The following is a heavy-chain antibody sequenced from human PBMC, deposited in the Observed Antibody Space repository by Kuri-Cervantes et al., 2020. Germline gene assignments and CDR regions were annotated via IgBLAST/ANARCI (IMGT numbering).Heavy chain of an antibody. CDR3: ARDSSHSDDY. D-gene: IGHD2-2*01. V-gene: IGHV3-7*04. CDR1: GISFSYYS. J-gene: IGHJ4*02. Sequence: GESLKISCAASGISFSYYSMNWVRRAPGKGLEWVANINEDGSQWNYVDSVKGRFTISRDNAKDSLYLQLNNLRAEDTAVYYCARDSSHSDDYWGQGTLVTVSS. CDR2: INEDGSQW.